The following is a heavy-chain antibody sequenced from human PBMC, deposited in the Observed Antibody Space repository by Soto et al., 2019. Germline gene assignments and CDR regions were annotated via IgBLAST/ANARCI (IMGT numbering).Heavy chain of an antibody. J-gene: IGHJ4*02. Sequence: QVQLQESGPGLVMPSETLSLTCTVSGDSISGSPYFWGWIRQPPGKRLEWIGSIFYDGYTLYTPSLKRRFTISVTTSMNQFSLQLTAVDAADTAIYFCARLQAAVPHYWGQGILVTVSS. CDR3: ARLQAAVPHY. V-gene: IGHV4-39*01. CDR1: GDSISGSPYF. CDR2: IFYDGYT. D-gene: IGHD6-13*01.